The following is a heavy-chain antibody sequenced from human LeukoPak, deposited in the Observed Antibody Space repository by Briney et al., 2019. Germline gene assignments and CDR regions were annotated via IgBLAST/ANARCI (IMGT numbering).Heavy chain of an antibody. D-gene: IGHD4-17*01. V-gene: IGHV1-18*04. CDR3: ARDSRLRPDSFDY. CDR1: GYTFTSYG. Sequence: ASVKVSFKASGYTFTSYGISWVRQAPGQGGEGMGWISAYNGNTNYAQKLQGRVTMTTDTSTSTAYMELRSLRSDDTAVYYCARDSRLRPDSFDYWGQGTLVTVSS. CDR2: ISAYNGNT. J-gene: IGHJ4*02.